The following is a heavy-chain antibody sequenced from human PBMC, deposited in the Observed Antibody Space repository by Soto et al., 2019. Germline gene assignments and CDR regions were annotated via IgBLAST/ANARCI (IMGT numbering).Heavy chain of an antibody. J-gene: IGHJ6*02. CDR2: IYATGTT. CDR1: GASISGYX. Sequence: SETLSLTCTVSGASISGYXWSWIRKSAGKGLEWIGRIYATGTTDYNPSLKSRVMMSVDTSKSQFSLKLTSVTAADTAVYYCARGEDAFFYYGLDVWGQGITVTVSS. CDR3: ARGEDAFFYYGLDV. V-gene: IGHV4-4*07.